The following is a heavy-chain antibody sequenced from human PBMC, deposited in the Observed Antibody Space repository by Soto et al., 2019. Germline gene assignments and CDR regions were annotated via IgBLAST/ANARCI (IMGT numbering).Heavy chain of an antibody. CDR1: GGSISSGDYY. CDR2: IYYSGST. CDR3: ARMDSSGYSEYFDY. D-gene: IGHD3-22*01. J-gene: IGHJ4*02. V-gene: IGHV4-61*08. Sequence: SETLSLTCTVSGGSISSGDYYWSWIRQPPGKGLEWIGYIYYSGSTNYNPSLKSRVTISVDTSKNQFSLKLSSVTAADTAVYYCARMDSSGYSEYFDYWGQGTLVTVSS.